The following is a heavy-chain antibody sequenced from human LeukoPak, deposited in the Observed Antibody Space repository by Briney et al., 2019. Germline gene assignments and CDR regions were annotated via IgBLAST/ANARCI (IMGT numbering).Heavy chain of an antibody. CDR3: ARPDQRGYAYGYSAFDI. Sequence: SETLSLTCTVSGGSISSSSYHWGWIRQPPGKGLEWIGSIYYSGTTYYNPSLKSRVTISADTSKNHFSLKLSSVTAADTAVYYCARPDQRGYAYGYSAFDIWGQGTMVTVSS. CDR1: GGSISSSSYH. V-gene: IGHV4-39*02. CDR2: IYYSGTT. J-gene: IGHJ3*02. D-gene: IGHD5-18*01.